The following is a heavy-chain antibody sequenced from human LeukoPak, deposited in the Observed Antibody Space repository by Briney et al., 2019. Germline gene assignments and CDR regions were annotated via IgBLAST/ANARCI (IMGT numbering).Heavy chain of an antibody. J-gene: IGHJ4*02. CDR3: ARDSSGYSNYFDY. CDR2: IIPIFGTA. CDR1: GGTFSSYA. D-gene: IGHD3-22*01. V-gene: IGHV1-69*13. Sequence: SVNVSCKASGGTFSSYAISWVRQAPGQGLEWMGGIIPIFGTANYAQKFQGRVTITADESTSTAYMELSSLRSEDTAVYYCARDSSGYSNYFDYWGQGTLVTVSS.